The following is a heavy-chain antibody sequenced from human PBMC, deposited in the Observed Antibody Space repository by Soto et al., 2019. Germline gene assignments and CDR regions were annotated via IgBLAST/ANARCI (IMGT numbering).Heavy chain of an antibody. Sequence: ASVKVSGKASGYTLTSYGISWVRQAPGQGLEWMGWISAYSGKTNYAQMLQGRLTMTTDTSTTTAYMELRSLRSDDTAVYYCARDNSGDFWSGYSHYYFDYWGQGTLVTVSS. CDR1: GYTLTSYG. V-gene: IGHV1-18*01. CDR3: ARDNSGDFWSGYSHYYFDY. CDR2: ISAYSGKT. J-gene: IGHJ4*02. D-gene: IGHD3-3*01.